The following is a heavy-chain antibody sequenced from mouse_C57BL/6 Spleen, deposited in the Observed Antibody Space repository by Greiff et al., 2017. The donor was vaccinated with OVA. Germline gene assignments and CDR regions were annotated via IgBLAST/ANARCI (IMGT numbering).Heavy chain of an antibody. CDR3: ARRGLGRYFDV. Sequence: EVQLQESGPGLVKPSQSLSLTCSVTGYSITSGYYWNWIRQFPGNKLEWMGYISYDGSNNYNQTLKNRITITRDTSKNQFFLKLNSVTTEDSATYYCARRGLGRYFDVWGTGTTVTVSS. CDR1: GYSITSGYY. V-gene: IGHV3-6*01. D-gene: IGHD4-1*01. CDR2: ISYDGSN. J-gene: IGHJ1*03.